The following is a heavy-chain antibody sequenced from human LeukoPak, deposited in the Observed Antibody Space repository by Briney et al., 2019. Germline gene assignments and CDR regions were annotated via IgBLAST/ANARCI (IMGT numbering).Heavy chain of an antibody. CDR1: GASISSGGYY. D-gene: IGHD3-10*01. J-gene: IGHJ3*02. Sequence: SQTLSLTCTVSGASISSGGYYWSWIRQHPGKGLEWIGYIYYSGSTYCNPSLKSRVTISADTSKNQFSLKLSSVTAADTAVYYCARDHVHTMVRGVIITSNAFDIWGQGTMVTVSS. CDR2: IYYSGST. CDR3: ARDHVHTMVRGVIITSNAFDI. V-gene: IGHV4-31*03.